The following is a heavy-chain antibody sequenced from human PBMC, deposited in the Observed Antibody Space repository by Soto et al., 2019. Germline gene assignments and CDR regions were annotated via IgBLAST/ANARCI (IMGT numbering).Heavy chain of an antibody. CDR3: AKDETGIAATGTLVTPYFQF. CDR2: FSGSGGDT. V-gene: IGHV3-23*01. Sequence: GGSLRLSCAASALPFTDYSMHWVRQTAGKGLEWVAGFSGSGGDTFYADSVKGRFVISRDISEHTVYLQMNGLRTEDTAIYYCAKDETGIAATGTLVTPYFQFWGQGTLVTVSS. D-gene: IGHD6-25*01. CDR1: ALPFTDYS. J-gene: IGHJ4*02.